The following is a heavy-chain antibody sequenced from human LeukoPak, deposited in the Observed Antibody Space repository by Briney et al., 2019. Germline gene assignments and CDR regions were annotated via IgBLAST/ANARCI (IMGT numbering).Heavy chain of an antibody. V-gene: IGHV7-4-1*02. CDR1: GYIFSNYV. J-gene: IGHJ4*02. CDR2: INTKTGNP. CDR3: ARDQDFRSALYRRDFDS. D-gene: IGHD3-3*01. Sequence: GASVKVSCKASGYIFSNYVINWVRQAPGQGLEWMGWINTKTGNPTYVQGLTGRFVFPLDTSVSTAYLQISSLRTEDTAVYYCARDQDFRSALYRRDFDSWGQGTLVTVSS.